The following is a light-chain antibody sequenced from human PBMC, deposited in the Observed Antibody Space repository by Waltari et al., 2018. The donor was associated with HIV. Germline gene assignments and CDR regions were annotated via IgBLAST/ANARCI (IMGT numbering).Light chain of an antibody. CDR1: SSDVGGYHY. CDR3: CSYADTYFVL. CDR2: DVT. Sequence: QSALTQPRSVSGSPGQSVTISCTGTSSDVGGYHYVSWYQHHPNKGPKLLMYDVTKRPSGVPDRFSGSKSGNTASLTISGLQAEDEADYYCCSYADTYFVLFGGRTTLTVL. J-gene: IGLJ2*01. V-gene: IGLV2-11*01.